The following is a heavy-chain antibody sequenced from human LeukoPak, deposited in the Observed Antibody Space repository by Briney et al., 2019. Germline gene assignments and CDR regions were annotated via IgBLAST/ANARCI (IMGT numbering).Heavy chain of an antibody. CDR3: ARGVLAPHGLVVPAATDWYFDL. V-gene: IGHV3-20*04. D-gene: IGHD2-2*01. CDR2: INWNGGST. CDR1: GFTFDDYG. Sequence: PGGSLRLSCAASGFTFDDYGMSWVRQAPGKGLEWVSGINWNGGSTGYADSVKGRFTISRDNAKNSLYLQMNSLRAEDTALYYCARGVLAPHGLVVPAATDWYFDLWGRGTLVTVSS. J-gene: IGHJ2*01.